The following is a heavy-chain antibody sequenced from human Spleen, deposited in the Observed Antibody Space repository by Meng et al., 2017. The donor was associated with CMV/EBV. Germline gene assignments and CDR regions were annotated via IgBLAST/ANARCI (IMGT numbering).Heavy chain of an antibody. CDR3: ARVGYSNAPAHYYYGLDV. CDR2: ISSSSSTI. D-gene: IGHD6-13*01. V-gene: IGHV3-48*04. Sequence: GGSLRLSCAASGFTFSSYSMNWVRQAPGKGLEWVSYISSSSSTIYYADSVKGRFTISRDNAKNSLHLQMNNLRAEDTAVYYCARVGYSNAPAHYYYGLDVWGQGTTVTVSS. J-gene: IGHJ6*02. CDR1: GFTFSSYS.